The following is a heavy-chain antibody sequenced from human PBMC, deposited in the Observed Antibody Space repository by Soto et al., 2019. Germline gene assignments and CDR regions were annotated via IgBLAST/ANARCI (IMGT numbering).Heavy chain of an antibody. CDR1: RGTLSYNT. CDR3: ATNYGSGSTHLDS. CDR2: VIPMVDMS. V-gene: IGHV1-69*02. D-gene: IGHD3-10*01. Sequence: QVQLVQSGAEVKKPGSSVKVSCTASRGTLSYNTISWVRQAPGQGLEWMGRVIPMVDMSSYAQKFQGRVTITADKSTSTIYMVLNNLRSEDTAVYYCATNYGSGSTHLDSWGQGTLVTVSS. J-gene: IGHJ4*02.